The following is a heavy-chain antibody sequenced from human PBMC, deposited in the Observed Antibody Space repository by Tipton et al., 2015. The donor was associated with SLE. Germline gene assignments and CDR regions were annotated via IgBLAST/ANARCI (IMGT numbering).Heavy chain of an antibody. D-gene: IGHD2-21*02. CDR3: ASGVWDCGGDCYLGY. CDR1: GFTFSSYG. J-gene: IGHJ4*02. CDR2: IWYDGSNK. Sequence: SLRLSCAASGFTFSSYGMHWVRQAPGKGLEWVAVIWYDGSNKYYADSVKGRFTLSRDNSKNTLYLQMNSLRAEDTAVYYCASGVWDCGGDCYLGYWGPGTLVPVSS. V-gene: IGHV3-33*01.